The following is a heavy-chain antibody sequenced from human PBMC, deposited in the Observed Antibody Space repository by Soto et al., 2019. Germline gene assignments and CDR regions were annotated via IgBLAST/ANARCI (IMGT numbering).Heavy chain of an antibody. Sequence: QVQLVESGGGVVQPGRSLRLSCAASGFTFSSYAMHWVRQAPGKGLEWVAVISYDGSNKYYADSVKGRFTISRDNSKNPLYLQMNSLRAEDTAVYYCARDSGYSSGWYERWFDPWGQGTLVTVSS. V-gene: IGHV3-30-3*01. D-gene: IGHD6-19*01. CDR2: ISYDGSNK. CDR3: ARDSGYSSGWYERWFDP. J-gene: IGHJ5*02. CDR1: GFTFSSYA.